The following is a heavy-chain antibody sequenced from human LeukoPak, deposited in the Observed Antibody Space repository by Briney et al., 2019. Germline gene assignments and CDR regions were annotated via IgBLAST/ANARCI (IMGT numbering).Heavy chain of an antibody. CDR3: ARGRRYDFWSGYRGAHFDY. CDR2: INHSGST. J-gene: IGHJ4*02. D-gene: IGHD3-3*01. CDR1: GGSFSGYY. Sequence: PSETLSLTCAVSGGSFSGYYWSWIRQPPGKGLEWIGEINHSGSTNYNPSLKSRVTISVDTSKNQFSLKLSSVTAADTAVYYCARGRRYDFWSGYRGAHFDYWGQGTLVTVSS. V-gene: IGHV4-34*01.